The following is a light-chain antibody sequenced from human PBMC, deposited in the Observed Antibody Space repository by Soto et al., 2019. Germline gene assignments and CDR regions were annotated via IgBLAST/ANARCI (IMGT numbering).Light chain of an antibody. CDR3: SSYAGSNIVV. V-gene: IGLV1-40*01. Sequence: QSVLTQPPSVSGAPGQRVTISCTGSSSNIGAGYDVHWYQQLPGTAPKLLIYGNSNRPSGVPDRFSGSKSGTSASLTVSGLQAEDEADYYCSSYAGSNIVVFGGGTQLTVL. CDR1: SSNIGAGYD. J-gene: IGLJ2*01. CDR2: GNS.